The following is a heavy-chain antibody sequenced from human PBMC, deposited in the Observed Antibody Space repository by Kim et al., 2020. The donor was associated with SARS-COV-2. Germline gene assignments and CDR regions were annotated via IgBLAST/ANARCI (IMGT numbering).Heavy chain of an antibody. V-gene: IGHV3-30*09. CDR3: TRENYFGSGSGDSFDY. D-gene: IGHD3-10*01. J-gene: IGHJ4*02. Sequence: GGSLRLSCAASGFTFSDFAIHWVRQAPGKGLEWLSIISSDRTNKYYADSVRGRFAISRDNSKNTVYLQMNSLRSEATAVYYCTRENYFGSGSGDSFDYWGEGTLVTVSS. CDR2: ISSDRTNK. CDR1: GFTFSDFA.